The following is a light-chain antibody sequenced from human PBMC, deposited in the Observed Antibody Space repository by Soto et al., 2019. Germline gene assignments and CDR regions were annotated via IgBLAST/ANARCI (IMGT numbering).Light chain of an antibody. CDR1: QSVGSY. J-gene: IGKJ2*01. CDR3: QQYNTWPPRYT. Sequence: XLSVSPGGRATLSCRASQSVGSYLAWYQQRPGQPPRLLIYGASTRATGIPARFSGSGSGTEFSLTISSLQSEDFAVYYCQQYNTWPPRYTFGQGTKLEIK. V-gene: IGKV3-15*01. CDR2: GAS.